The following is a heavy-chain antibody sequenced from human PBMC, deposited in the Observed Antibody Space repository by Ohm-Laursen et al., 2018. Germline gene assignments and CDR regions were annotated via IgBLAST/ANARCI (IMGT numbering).Heavy chain of an antibody. Sequence: GSLRLSCTASGFTFSTYAMSWVRQAPGKGLEWVSAISGSGGSTFHADSVKGRFTISRDNSKNTLYLQMNSLRAEDTAVYYCAVVNYPKEDYWGQGTLVTVSS. V-gene: IGHV3-23*01. D-gene: IGHD1-7*01. CDR2: ISGSGGST. J-gene: IGHJ4*02. CDR3: AVVNYPKEDY. CDR1: GFTFSTYA.